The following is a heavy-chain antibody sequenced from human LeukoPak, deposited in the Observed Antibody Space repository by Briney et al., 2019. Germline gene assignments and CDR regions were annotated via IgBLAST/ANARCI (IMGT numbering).Heavy chain of an antibody. CDR1: GFTFSSYG. D-gene: IGHD6-13*01. CDR3: AKDYSSSWSDAFDI. J-gene: IGHJ3*02. Sequence: GGSLRLSCAASGFTFSSYGMHWVRQAPGKGLEWVAFIRYDGSNKYYADSVKGRFTISRDNSKNTLYLKMNSLRAEDTAVYYCAKDYSSSWSDAFDIWGQGTMVTVSS. CDR2: IRYDGSNK. V-gene: IGHV3-30*02.